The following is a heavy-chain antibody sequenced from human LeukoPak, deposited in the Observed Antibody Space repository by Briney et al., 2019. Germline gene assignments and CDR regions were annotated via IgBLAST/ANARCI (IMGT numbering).Heavy chain of an antibody. CDR3: ARKGYDFWSGYSHRPFAS. Sequence: GGSLRLSCAASGFTFSSYGMHWVHQALGKGLAWVAVISYDGSNKYYAHSLKDRFTISRDNSQNTLYLQMNSLRAEDTAVYYCARKGYDFWSGYSHRPFASWGQGTLVTVSS. V-gene: IGHV3-30*03. CDR2: ISYDGSNK. CDR1: GFTFSSYG. D-gene: IGHD3-3*01. J-gene: IGHJ4*02.